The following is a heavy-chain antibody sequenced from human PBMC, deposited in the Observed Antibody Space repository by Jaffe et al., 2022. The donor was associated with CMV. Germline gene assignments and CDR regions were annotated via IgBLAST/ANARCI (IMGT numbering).Heavy chain of an antibody. Sequence: EVQLVESGGGLVKPGGSLRLSCAASGFTFSNAWMSWVRQAPGKGLEWVGRIKSKTDGGTTDYAAPVKGRFTISRDDSKNTLYLQMNSLKTEDTAVYYCTTVNIAAAEYYFDYWGQGTLVTVSS. CDR3: TTVNIAAAEYYFDY. J-gene: IGHJ4*02. V-gene: IGHV3-15*01. CDR2: IKSKTDGGTT. CDR1: GFTFSNAW. D-gene: IGHD6-13*01.